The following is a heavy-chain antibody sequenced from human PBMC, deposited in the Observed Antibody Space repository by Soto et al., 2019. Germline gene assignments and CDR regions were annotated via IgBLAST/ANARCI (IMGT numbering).Heavy chain of an antibody. D-gene: IGHD6-6*01. Sequence: SETLSLTCSIYSGSFSGYYRSWIRQPPGKGLEWIGEISQSGNTNYSPSLKSRVSISIDTSKKQFSLNLASVSAADTAVYYCARAPKVSGSSRTRPDFWGQGTLVTVSS. CDR1: SGSFSGYY. CDR3: ARAPKVSGSSRTRPDF. J-gene: IGHJ4*02. CDR2: ISQSGNT. V-gene: IGHV4-34*01.